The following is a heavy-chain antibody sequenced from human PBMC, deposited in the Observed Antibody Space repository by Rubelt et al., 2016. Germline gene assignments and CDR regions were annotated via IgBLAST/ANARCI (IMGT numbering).Heavy chain of an antibody. Sequence: QVQLQESGPGLVKPSETLSLTCTVSGYSISSGYYWGWIRQPPGKWLEWIGSIYHSGSTYYNPSRKSRVNISVDTAKNQFALKLSSVTAADRAVDYCARGLGSGDAFDIWGQGTMVTVSS. CDR1: GYSISSGYY. J-gene: IGHJ3*02. CDR2: IYHSGST. V-gene: IGHV4-38-2*02. CDR3: ARGLGSGDAFDI.